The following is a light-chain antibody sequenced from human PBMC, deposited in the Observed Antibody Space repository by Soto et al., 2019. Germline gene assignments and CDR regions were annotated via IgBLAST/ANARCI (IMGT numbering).Light chain of an antibody. V-gene: IGKV3-15*01. CDR1: QSVDIN. CDR3: QQYRNWPRT. J-gene: IGKJ1*01. CDR2: GAS. Sequence: EIVLTQSPATLSVSPGGRVTLSCRASQSVDINLAWYQQRPGQAPRLLVYGASTKATDMPGRFSGRGSGTEFTLTINNLQSEDLAVYYCQQYRNWPRTFGQGTKVDIK.